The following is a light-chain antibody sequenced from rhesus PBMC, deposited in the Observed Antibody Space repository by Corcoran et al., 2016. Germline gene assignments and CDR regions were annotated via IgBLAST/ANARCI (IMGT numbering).Light chain of an antibody. J-gene: IGKJ2*01. Sequence: EIVLTQSPATLFLSPGERATPSCRASQSVSNNLAWYQQRPGQAPRLLINDDSSRATGIPDRFRGSGSGTDFPLTVSRLEPEVTGIFYCQQYSNLPTFAPGTKVEIK. CDR3: QQYSNLPT. V-gene: IGKV3-35*01. CDR1: QSVSNN. CDR2: DDS.